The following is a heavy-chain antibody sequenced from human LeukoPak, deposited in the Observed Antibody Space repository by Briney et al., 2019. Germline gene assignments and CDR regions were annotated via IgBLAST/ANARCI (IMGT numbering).Heavy chain of an antibody. J-gene: IGHJ3*02. CDR3: ARQQWLGANDAFDI. CDR1: GGSISSYY. D-gene: IGHD6-19*01. CDR2: IYYSGST. V-gene: IGHV4-59*08. Sequence: KPSETLSLTCTVSGGSISSYYWSWIRQPPGKGLEWIGYIYYSGSTNYNSSLKSRVTISVDTSKNQFSLKLSSVTAADTAVYYCARQQWLGANDAFDIWGQGTMVTVSS.